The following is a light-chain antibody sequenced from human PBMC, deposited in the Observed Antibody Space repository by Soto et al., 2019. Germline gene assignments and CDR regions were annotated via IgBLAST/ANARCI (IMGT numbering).Light chain of an antibody. Sequence: EILLTQSPGTLSLSPGERSTLSCRASQSVSSNYLAWYQQKPGQAPRLLIYGASSRATGIPDRLSGSGSGTDFTLTISRLEREDFAVYYCQQYGISPRTFGQGAKVDIK. CDR3: QQYGISPRT. CDR2: GAS. J-gene: IGKJ1*01. CDR1: QSVSSNY. V-gene: IGKV3-20*01.